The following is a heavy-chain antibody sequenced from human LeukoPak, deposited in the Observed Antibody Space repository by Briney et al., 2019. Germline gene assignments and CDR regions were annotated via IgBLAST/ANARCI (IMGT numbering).Heavy chain of an antibody. CDR3: AKEIGIRRIVVVPAAIGGGFDY. D-gene: IGHD2-2*02. CDR1: GFTFSSYG. V-gene: IGHV3-30*02. J-gene: IGHJ4*02. Sequence: GGSLRLSCAASGFTFSSYGMHWVRQAPGKGLEWVAFIRYDGSNKYYADSVKGRFTISRDNSKNTLYLQMNSLRAEDTAVYYCAKEIGIRRIVVVPAAIGGGFDYWGQGTLVTVSS. CDR2: IRYDGSNK.